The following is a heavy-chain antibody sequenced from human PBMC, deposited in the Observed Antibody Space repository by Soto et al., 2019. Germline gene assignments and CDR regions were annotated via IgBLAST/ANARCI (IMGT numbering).Heavy chain of an antibody. CDR2: INHSGST. CDR3: ARRPSGDYGVDY. Sequence: PSETLSLTCAVYGGSFSGYYWTWIRQPPGKGLEWIGEINHSGSTNHNPSLKSRLTVSVDTSKNQFSLKLRSVTAADTAVYYCARRPSGDYGVDYWGQGTLVTVSS. V-gene: IGHV4-34*01. CDR1: GGSFSGYY. J-gene: IGHJ4*02. D-gene: IGHD2-21*02.